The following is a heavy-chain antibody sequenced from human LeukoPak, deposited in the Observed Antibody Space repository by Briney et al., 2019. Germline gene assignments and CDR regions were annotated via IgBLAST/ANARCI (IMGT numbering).Heavy chain of an antibody. V-gene: IGHV4-34*01. CDR1: GGSFSGYY. J-gene: IGHJ1*01. CDR2: INHSGST. CDR3: ARGSRGFQH. Sequence: SETLSLTCAVYGGSFSGYYWSWIRQPPGKGLEWIWEINHSGSTNYNPSLKSRVTISVDTSKNQFSLKLSSVTAADTAVYYCARGSRGFQHWGQGTLVTVSS.